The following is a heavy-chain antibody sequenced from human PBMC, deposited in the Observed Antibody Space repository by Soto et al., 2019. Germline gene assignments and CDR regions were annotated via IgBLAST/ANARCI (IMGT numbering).Heavy chain of an antibody. V-gene: IGHV3-23*01. CDR3: AKDPAALGYCSGGSCYPIDY. D-gene: IGHD2-15*01. Sequence: GGSLRLSCAASGFTFSSYAMSWVRQAPGKGLEWVSAISGSGGSTYYADSVKGRFTISRDNSKNTLYLQMNSLRAEDTAVYYCAKDPAALGYCSGGSCYPIDYWGQGTLVTVSS. CDR1: GFTFSSYA. J-gene: IGHJ4*02. CDR2: ISGSGGST.